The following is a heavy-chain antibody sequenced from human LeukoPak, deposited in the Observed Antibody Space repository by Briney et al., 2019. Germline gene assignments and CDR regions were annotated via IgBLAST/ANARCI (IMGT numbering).Heavy chain of an antibody. J-gene: IGHJ4*02. V-gene: IGHV4-38-2*02. D-gene: IGHD3-9*01. CDR3: ARGPLVTYFDY. Sequence: SETLSLTCTVSGYSISSGYYWGWIRQPPGKGLEWIGSIYHSGSTYYNPSLKSRVTISVDTSKNQFSLKLSSVTAADTAVYYCARGPLVTYFDYWGQGTLVTVSS. CDR1: GYSISSGYY. CDR2: IYHSGST.